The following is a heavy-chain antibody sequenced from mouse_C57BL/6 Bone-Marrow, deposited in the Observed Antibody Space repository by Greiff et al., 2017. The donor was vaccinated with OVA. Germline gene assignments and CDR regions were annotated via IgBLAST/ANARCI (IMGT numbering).Heavy chain of an antibody. CDR1: GYAFTNYL. J-gene: IGHJ4*01. D-gene: IGHD2-2*01. CDR2: INPGSGGT. CDR3: ARVYYGYDYAMDY. V-gene: IGHV1-54*03. Sequence: QVQLQQSGAELVRPGTSVKVSCKASGYAFTNYLIEWVKQRPGQGLAWIGVINPGSGGTNYNEKFKGKATLTADKSSSTAYMQLSSLTSDDSAVYFCARVYYGYDYAMDYWGQGTSVTVSS.